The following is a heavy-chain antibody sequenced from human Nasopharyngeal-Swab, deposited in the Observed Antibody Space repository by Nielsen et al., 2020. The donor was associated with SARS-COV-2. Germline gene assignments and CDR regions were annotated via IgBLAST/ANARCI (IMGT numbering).Heavy chain of an antibody. CDR3: ARLKGTGGDYATYMDV. CDR1: GGSISSYY. CDR2: IYYSGST. J-gene: IGHJ6*02. V-gene: IGHV4-59*01. D-gene: IGHD4-17*01. Sequence: GSLRLSCTVSGGSISSYYWSWIRQPPGKGLEWIGYIYYSGSTNYNPSLKSRDTISVDTSKNQFSLKLSSVTAADTAVYYCARLKGTGGDYATYMDVWGQGTTVTVSS.